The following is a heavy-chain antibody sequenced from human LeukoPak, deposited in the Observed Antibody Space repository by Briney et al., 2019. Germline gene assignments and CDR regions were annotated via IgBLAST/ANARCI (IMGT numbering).Heavy chain of an antibody. CDR1: GFTFSSYG. D-gene: IGHD3-10*01. J-gene: IGHJ4*02. CDR3: AKDPGQSFDY. Sequence: GGSLRLSCAASGFTFSSYGMHWVRQAPGKGLEWVAVISYDGSNKYYADPVKGRFTISRDNSKNTLYLQMNSLRAEDTAVYYCAKDPGQSFDYWGQGTLVTVSS. V-gene: IGHV3-30*18. CDR2: ISYDGSNK.